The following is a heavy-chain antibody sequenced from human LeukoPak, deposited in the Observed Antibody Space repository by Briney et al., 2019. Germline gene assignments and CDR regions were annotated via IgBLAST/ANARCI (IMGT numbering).Heavy chain of an antibody. Sequence: SETLSLTCSVSGGSISSYYWSWIRQPPGKGREWIGYIYYSGSTNYNPSLKSRVTISVDTSKNQFSLKLSSVTAADTAVYYCARGKLGYCSGGSCYSYWFVPWGQGTLVTVSS. V-gene: IGHV4-59*01. J-gene: IGHJ5*02. CDR2: IYYSGST. D-gene: IGHD2-15*01. CDR1: GGSISSYY. CDR3: ARGKLGYCSGGSCYSYWFVP.